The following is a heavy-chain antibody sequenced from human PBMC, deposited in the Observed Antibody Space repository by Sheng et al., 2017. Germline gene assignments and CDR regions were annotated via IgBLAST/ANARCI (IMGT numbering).Heavy chain of an antibody. V-gene: IGHV3-48*03. CDR1: GFSFRDYE. CDR3: ARGRWLYQRGYYFDH. Sequence: EVQLVDSGGGLIQPGGSLRVSCTASGFSFRDYEMNWVRQAPGKGLEWISYISTSSNDKKYAVSVQGRFTVSRDDARDTLYLQMDSLRDGDTATYYCARGRWLYQRGYYFDHWGQGIL. CDR2: ISTSSNDK. D-gene: IGHD2-2*01. J-gene: IGHJ4*02.